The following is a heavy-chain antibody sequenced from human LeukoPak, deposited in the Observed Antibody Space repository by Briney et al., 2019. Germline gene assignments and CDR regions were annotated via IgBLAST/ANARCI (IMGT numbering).Heavy chain of an antibody. V-gene: IGHV3-53*01. Sequence: PGGSLRLSCAASGFTVSSNYMSWVRQAPGKGLEWVSVIYSGGSTYYADSVKGRFTISRDNSKNTLYLQMNSLRAEDTAVYYCATSEPSIVPSHYFDYWGQGTLVTVSS. D-gene: IGHD2/OR15-2a*01. CDR3: ATSEPSIVPSHYFDY. J-gene: IGHJ4*02. CDR2: IYSGGST. CDR1: GFTVSSNY.